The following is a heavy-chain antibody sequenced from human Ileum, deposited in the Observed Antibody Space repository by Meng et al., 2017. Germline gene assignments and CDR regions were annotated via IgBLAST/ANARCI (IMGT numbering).Heavy chain of an antibody. J-gene: IGHJ5*02. Sequence: QLQLQESGPGLVKPSETLSRTCTVSGDSISSSSYYWGWIRQPPGKGLEWIGSIYYSGSTYYNPSLKSRVTISVDTSKNQFSLKLSSVTAADTAVYYCAQPRITMTLGGFRTGWFDPWGQGTLVTVSS. CDR1: GDSISSSSYY. V-gene: IGHV4-39*01. CDR2: IYYSGST. D-gene: IGHD3-22*01. CDR3: AQPRITMTLGGFRTGWFDP.